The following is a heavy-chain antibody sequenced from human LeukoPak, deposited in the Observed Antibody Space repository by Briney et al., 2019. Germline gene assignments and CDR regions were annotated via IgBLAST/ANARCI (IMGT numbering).Heavy chain of an antibody. Sequence: GASVKLSCKPPGYPFTGNYIHWMRQAPGQGLEWTGMIDPSGGGTIYAQKFQGRVTMTRNTPISTAYMELSSLRSEDTAVYYCARGGNSYYDFWSGYTDGDYWGQGTLVTVSS. D-gene: IGHD3-3*01. V-gene: IGHV1-46*01. CDR2: IDPSGGGT. CDR3: ARGGNSYYDFWSGYTDGDY. CDR1: GYPFTGNY. J-gene: IGHJ4*02.